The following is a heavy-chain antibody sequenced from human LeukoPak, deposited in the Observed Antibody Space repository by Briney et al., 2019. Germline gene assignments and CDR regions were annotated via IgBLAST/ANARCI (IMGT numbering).Heavy chain of an antibody. Sequence: PGGSLRLSCAASGFTFSSYWMHWVRQAPGKGLVWVSRINSDGNSTIYADSVKGRFTISRDNAKNTLYLQMNTLRAEDTAVYYCANDYRSGSFHDFWGQGTLVTVSS. D-gene: IGHD3-10*01. V-gene: IGHV3-74*01. CDR2: INSDGNST. CDR1: GFTFSSYW. J-gene: IGHJ4*02. CDR3: ANDYRSGSFHDF.